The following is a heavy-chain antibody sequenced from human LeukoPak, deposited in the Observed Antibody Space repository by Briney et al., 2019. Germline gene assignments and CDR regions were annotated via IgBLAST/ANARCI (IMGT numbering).Heavy chain of an antibody. CDR1: GYTFTSYA. CDR2: INTNTGNP. Sequence: ASVTVSFTASGYTFTSYAMNWVRQAPGQGLEWMGWINTNTGNPTYAQGFTGRFVFSLDTSVSTAYLQISSLKAEVTAVYYCARGLPIAVAGIFDYWGQGTLVTVSS. CDR3: ARGLPIAVAGIFDY. V-gene: IGHV7-4-1*02. D-gene: IGHD6-19*01. J-gene: IGHJ4*02.